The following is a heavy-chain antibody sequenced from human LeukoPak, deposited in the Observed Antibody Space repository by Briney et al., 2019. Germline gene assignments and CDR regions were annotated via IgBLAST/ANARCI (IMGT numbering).Heavy chain of an antibody. Sequence: PGGSLRLFCAASGFTFSSYAMHWVRQAPGKGLEWVAVISYDGSNKYYADSVKGRFTISRDNSKNTLYLQMNSLRAEDTAVYYCARDPLARALEGYFDYWGQGTLVTVSS. V-gene: IGHV3-30-3*01. J-gene: IGHJ4*02. CDR3: ARDPLARALEGYFDY. D-gene: IGHD3-3*01. CDR1: GFTFSSYA. CDR2: ISYDGSNK.